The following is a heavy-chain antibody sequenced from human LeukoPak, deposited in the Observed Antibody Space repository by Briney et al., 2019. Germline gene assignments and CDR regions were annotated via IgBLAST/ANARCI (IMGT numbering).Heavy chain of an antibody. CDR3: AKEGRSLQTY. D-gene: IGHD5-24*01. CDR1: GFTFRSYW. J-gene: IGHJ4*02. CDR2: IKEDGSEK. Sequence: PGGSLRLSCAASGFTFRSYWMSWVRQAPGKGLEWVANIKEDGSEKYYVDSVKGRFTISRDNAKNSLYLQMNSLRVEGTAVYYCAKEGRSLQTYWGQGTLVTVSS. V-gene: IGHV3-7*03.